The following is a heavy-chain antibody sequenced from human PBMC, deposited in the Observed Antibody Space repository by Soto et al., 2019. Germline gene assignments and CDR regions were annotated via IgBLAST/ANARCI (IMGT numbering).Heavy chain of an antibody. CDR2: IYPSGST. V-gene: IGHV4-4*02. D-gene: IGHD2-21*01. J-gene: IGHJ4*02. CDR3: ARRPLFV. CDR1: GGSISSNNW. Sequence: PSETLSLTCAVSGGSISSNNWWSWVRQSPGKGLEWIAEIYPSGSTNYNPSLKSRVTISVDKSKSQFSLRLSSVTAADTAIYYCARRPLFVWGQGTPVTVSS.